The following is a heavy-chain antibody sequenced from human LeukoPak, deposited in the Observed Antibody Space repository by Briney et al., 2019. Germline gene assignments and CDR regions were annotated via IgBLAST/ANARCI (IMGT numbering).Heavy chain of an antibody. J-gene: IGHJ4*02. CDR1: GFNFSNYA. D-gene: IGHD2-15*01. CDR2: VNSNDRP. Sequence: PGGSLRLSCAASGFNFSNYAMTWGRQAPGKGLEWFSTVNSNDRPYYADSVKGRFTISRDNSKNTLYLQMNTLRVEDTALYYCAKARAAVVEAAINYWGQGILVTVSP. V-gene: IGHV3-23*01. CDR3: AKARAAVVEAAINY.